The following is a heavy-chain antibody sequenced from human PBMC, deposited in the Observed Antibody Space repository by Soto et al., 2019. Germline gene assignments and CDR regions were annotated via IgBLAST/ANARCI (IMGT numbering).Heavy chain of an antibody. CDR2: IIPIFGTA. CDR3: ARLPSPYCSSTSCPLIFDY. V-gene: IGHV1-69*06. CDR1: GGTFSSYA. J-gene: IGHJ4*02. Sequence: QVQLVQSGAEVKKPGSSVKVSCKASGGTFSSYAISWVRQAPGQGLEWMGGIIPIFGTANYAQKFQGRVTITAQKSTSTAYMELSSLRSEDTAVYYCARLPSPYCSSTSCPLIFDYWGQGTLVTVSS. D-gene: IGHD2-2*01.